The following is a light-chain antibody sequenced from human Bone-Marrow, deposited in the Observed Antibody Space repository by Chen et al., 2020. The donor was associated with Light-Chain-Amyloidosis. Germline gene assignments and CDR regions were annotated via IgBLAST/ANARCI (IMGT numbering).Light chain of an antibody. J-gene: IGLJ2*01. CDR1: DLPTKY. CDR3: QSAYSSGTYAVI. CDR2: RDT. V-gene: IGLV3-25*03. Sequence: SYELTQPPSVSVSPGQTARITCSGDDLPTKYAYWYQQKPGQAPVLVIHRDTERPAGIAERFSGSISGTTATLTISGVQAEAGADYHCQSAYSSGTYAVIFGGGTKLTVL.